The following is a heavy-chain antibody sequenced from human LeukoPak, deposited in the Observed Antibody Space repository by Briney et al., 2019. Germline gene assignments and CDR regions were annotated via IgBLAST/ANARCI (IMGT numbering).Heavy chain of an antibody. CDR2: ISGSGGST. Sequence: GGSLRLSCVASGFTFSSFAMTWVRQAPGKGLEWVSAISGSGGSTYYADSVKGRFTISRDNSKNTLYLQMNSLRAEDTAVYYCAKAGYSGYELFDYWGQGTLVTVSS. J-gene: IGHJ4*02. V-gene: IGHV3-23*01. D-gene: IGHD5-12*01. CDR1: GFTFSSFA. CDR3: AKAGYSGYELFDY.